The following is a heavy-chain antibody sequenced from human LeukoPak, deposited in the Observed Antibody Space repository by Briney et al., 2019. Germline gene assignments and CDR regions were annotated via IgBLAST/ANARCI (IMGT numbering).Heavy chain of an antibody. D-gene: IGHD2-15*01. CDR1: GFTFSPYS. CDR3: AKEMGYCTGGSCYRWFDS. V-gene: IGHV3-48*01. J-gene: IGHJ5*01. CDR2: ISTSSTTK. Sequence: GGSLRLSCAASGFTFSPYSMSWVRQAPGKGPEWLSYISTSSTTKYYADSVKGRFTFSRDDAKNSLSLQMNSLRADDTAVYYCAKEMGYCTGGSCYRWFDSWGQGTLVTVSS.